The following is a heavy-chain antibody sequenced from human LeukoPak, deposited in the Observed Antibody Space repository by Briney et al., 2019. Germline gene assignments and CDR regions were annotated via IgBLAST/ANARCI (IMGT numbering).Heavy chain of an antibody. Sequence: SVKVSCKASGGTFSSYAISWVRQAPGQGLEWMGGIIPIFGTANYAQKFQGRATITTDESTSTAYMELSSLRSEDTAVYYCAREDYTLPSNYYYYMDVWGKGTTVTVSS. D-gene: IGHD3-3*01. CDR1: GGTFSSYA. J-gene: IGHJ6*03. CDR3: AREDYTLPSNYYYYMDV. V-gene: IGHV1-69*05. CDR2: IIPIFGTA.